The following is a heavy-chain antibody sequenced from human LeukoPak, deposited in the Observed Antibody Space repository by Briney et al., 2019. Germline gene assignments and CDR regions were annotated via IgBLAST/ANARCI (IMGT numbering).Heavy chain of an antibody. CDR3: AREMAPRFQEYNHDAFDI. J-gene: IGHJ3*02. CDR1: GGTFSSYP. D-gene: IGHD5-24*01. CDR2: IIPIFGTA. V-gene: IGHV1-69*05. Sequence: GSSVKVSCKASGGTFSSYPISWVRQAPGQRLEWMGGIIPIFGTANYAQKFQGRVTITTDESTSTAYMELSSLRSEDTAVYYCAREMAPRFQEYNHDAFDIWGQGTMVTVSS.